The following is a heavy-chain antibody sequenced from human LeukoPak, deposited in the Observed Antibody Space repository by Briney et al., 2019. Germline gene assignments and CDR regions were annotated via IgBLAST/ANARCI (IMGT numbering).Heavy chain of an antibody. CDR2: ISSSSSYI. Sequence: GGSLRLSCAASGFTFNQYSMNWVRQAPGKGLEWVSSISSSSSYIYYADSVQGRFTISRDSAKNSLYLQMTSLRAEDTAVYYCARDQGQQLVRGFDYWGQGTLVTVSS. V-gene: IGHV3-21*01. CDR3: ARDQGQQLVRGFDY. D-gene: IGHD6-13*01. CDR1: GFTFNQYS. J-gene: IGHJ4*02.